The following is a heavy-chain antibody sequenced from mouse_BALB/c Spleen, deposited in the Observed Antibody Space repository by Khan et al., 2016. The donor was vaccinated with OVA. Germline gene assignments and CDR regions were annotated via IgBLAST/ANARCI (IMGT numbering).Heavy chain of an antibody. CDR2: ISSGGTYT. CDR1: GFTFSNYG. D-gene: IGHD1-1*01. V-gene: IGHV5-6*01. J-gene: IGHJ2*01. CDR3: SRQPGYYGISSYFDY. Sequence: EVELGESGGDLVKPGGSLKLFCAASGFTFSNYGMSWARQTPDKRLEGVASISSGGTYTYYPDSVQGRVTISRDNAENSLFLQMSSLKSEDTAMYYCSRQPGYYGISSYFDYWGQGTTLTVSS.